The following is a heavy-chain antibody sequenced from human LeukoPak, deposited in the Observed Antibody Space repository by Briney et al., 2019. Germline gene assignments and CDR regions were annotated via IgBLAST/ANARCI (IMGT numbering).Heavy chain of an antibody. J-gene: IGHJ4*02. D-gene: IGHD6-19*01. V-gene: IGHV4-59*01. CDR3: ARASSGWYGLFDH. CDR2: INYSGST. CDR1: GGSFSGYY. Sequence: SETLSLTCAVYGGSFSGYYWSWIRQPPGRGLEWIGYINYSGSTNYNPSLTSRVTISVDTSKNQISLKLTSVTAADTAMYYCARASSGWYGLFDHWGQGTLVAVSS.